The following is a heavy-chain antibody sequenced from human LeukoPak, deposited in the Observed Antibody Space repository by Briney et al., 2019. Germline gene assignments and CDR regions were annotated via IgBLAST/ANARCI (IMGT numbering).Heavy chain of an antibody. J-gene: IGHJ1*01. V-gene: IGHV3-23*01. D-gene: IGHD2-21*02. CDR3: ARGGDPVKYYAEYFQY. Sequence: GGSLRLSCAASGFTFSSYAMSWVRQAPGKGLEWVSAISGSGGSTYYADSVKGRFTISRDNAKNTLYLQMSSLRAEDTAVYYCARGGDPVKYYAEYFQYWGQGTLVTVSS. CDR1: GFTFSSYA. CDR2: ISGSGGST.